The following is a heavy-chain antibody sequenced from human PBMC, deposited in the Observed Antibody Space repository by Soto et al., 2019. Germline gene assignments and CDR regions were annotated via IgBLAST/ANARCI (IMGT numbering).Heavy chain of an antibody. V-gene: IGHV3-23*01. Sequence: GGSLRLSCAASGFTFSSYSMNWFRQAPGKGLEWVSAISGSGGSTYYADSVKGRFTISRDNSKNTLYLQMNSLRAEDTAVYYCAKVNMVRGGIITRYPSNGMDVSGPATAVTVAS. CDR3: AKVNMVRGGIITRYPSNGMDV. CDR2: ISGSGGST. D-gene: IGHD3-10*01. CDR1: GFTFSSYS. J-gene: IGHJ6*02.